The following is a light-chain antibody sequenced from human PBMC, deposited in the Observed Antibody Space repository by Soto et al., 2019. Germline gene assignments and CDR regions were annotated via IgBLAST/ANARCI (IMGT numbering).Light chain of an antibody. CDR2: RND. J-gene: IGLJ3*02. V-gene: IGLV1-47*02. CDR3: AAWYASLSGRV. Sequence: QSVLTQPPSASGTPGQRVTISCSGSVSNVGSRDVDWYHHLPGTAPTVLIYRNDQRPPGGTDRFSSAWSGTTAALAIIALRSEDEAGYYCAAWYASLSGRVFGGGTKVTVL. CDR1: VSNVGSRD.